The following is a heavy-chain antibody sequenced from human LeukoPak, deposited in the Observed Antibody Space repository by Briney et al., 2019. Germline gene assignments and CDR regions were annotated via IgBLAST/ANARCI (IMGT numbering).Heavy chain of an antibody. CDR3: ARAGIVAVVAAQGDVFDI. D-gene: IGHD2-15*01. J-gene: IGHJ3*02. CDR1: GYTFSSYG. CDR2: ISAYNANT. V-gene: IGHV1-18*01. Sequence: ASVKVSCKASGYTFSSYGISWVRQAPGQGLEWMGWISAYNANTNYVQKFQGRVTMTTDTSTSTAYMELRSLRSDDTAVYYCARAGIVAVVAAQGDVFDIWGQGTMVTVSS.